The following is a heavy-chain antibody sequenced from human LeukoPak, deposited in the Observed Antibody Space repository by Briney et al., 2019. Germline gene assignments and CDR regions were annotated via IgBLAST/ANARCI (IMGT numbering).Heavy chain of an antibody. J-gene: IGHJ4*02. V-gene: IGHV4-39*07. CDR3: ARVDYGDSSKDFDY. CDR1: GGSISSSSYY. D-gene: IGHD4-17*01. CDR2: IYYSGST. Sequence: PSETLSLTCTVSGGSISSSSYYWGWIRQPPGKGLEWIGSIYYSGSTNYNPSLKSRVTISVDTSKNQFSLKLSSVIAADTAVYYCARVDYGDSSKDFDYWGQGTLVTVSS.